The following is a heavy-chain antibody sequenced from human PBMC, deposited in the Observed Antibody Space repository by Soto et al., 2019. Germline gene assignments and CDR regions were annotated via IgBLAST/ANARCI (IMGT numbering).Heavy chain of an antibody. D-gene: IGHD6-6*01. CDR2: IHYSGST. J-gene: IGHJ6*02. CDR3: ARDLEYSSYSDYYYGMDG. CDR1: GGSISGYY. Sequence: SETLSLTCTVSGGSISGYYWSWIRQSPGKGLEWIGYIHYSGSTNYNPSLKSRVTISVDTSKNQLSLKLSSVTAADTAVYYCARDLEYSSYSDYYYGMDGWGQGTTVTVSS. V-gene: IGHV4-59*01.